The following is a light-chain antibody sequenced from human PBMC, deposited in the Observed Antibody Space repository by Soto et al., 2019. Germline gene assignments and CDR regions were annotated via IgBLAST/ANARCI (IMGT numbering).Light chain of an antibody. CDR1: QSVGRK. CDR3: QQYDIWPPWT. J-gene: IGKJ1*01. V-gene: IGKV3-15*01. CDR2: DAS. Sequence: EIEMTHSPATLSVSPGERATLSCRSSQSVGRKLAWYQQQPGQAPRLLIYDASNRAMGVPARFSGSGSGTEFTLTISSLQTEDVAVDHCQQYDIWPPWTFGQGTKVEI.